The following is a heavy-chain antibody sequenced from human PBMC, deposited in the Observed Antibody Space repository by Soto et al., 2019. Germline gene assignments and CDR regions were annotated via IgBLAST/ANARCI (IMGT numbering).Heavy chain of an antibody. CDR3: ALLNYDFLTGYSSSGPYYFDY. CDR1: GFSLSTSGVG. D-gene: IGHD3-9*01. V-gene: IGHV2-5*01. Sequence: SGPTLVNPTQTLTLTCTFSGFSLSTSGVGVGWIRQPPGKALEWLALIYWNDDKRYSPSLKSRLTITKDTSKNRVVLTMTNMDPVDTATYSCALLNYDFLTGYSSSGPYYFDYWGKGTLVTVSS. CDR2: IYWNDDK. J-gene: IGHJ4*02.